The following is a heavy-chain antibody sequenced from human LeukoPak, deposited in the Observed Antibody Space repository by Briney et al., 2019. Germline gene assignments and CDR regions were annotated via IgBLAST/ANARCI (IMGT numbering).Heavy chain of an antibody. CDR1: GFTFTSYD. D-gene: IGHD2-15*01. CDR2: IHYDGGNR. Sequence: GGSLRLSCAASGFTFTSYDIHWVRQAPGKGLEWVAFIHYDGGNRYYADSVKGRFTISRDNSKNTPYLQMNSLRAEDTAVYYRARDCSGGSCGPYAFDIWGQGTMVTVSS. V-gene: IGHV3-30*02. CDR3: ARDCSGGSCGPYAFDI. J-gene: IGHJ3*02.